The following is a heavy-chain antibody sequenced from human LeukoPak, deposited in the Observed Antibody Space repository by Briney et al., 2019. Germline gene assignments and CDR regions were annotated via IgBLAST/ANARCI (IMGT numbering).Heavy chain of an antibody. V-gene: IGHV3-7*01. CDR2: IKQDGSEK. CDR3: ARDLRDYYGSGFDY. J-gene: IGHJ4*02. D-gene: IGHD3-10*01. CDR1: GFTFSSYW. Sequence: PGGSLRLSCAAPGFTFSSYWMSWVRQAPGKGLEWVANIKQDGSEKYYVDSVKGRFTISRDNAKNSLYLQMNSLRAEDTAVYYCARDLRDYYGSGFDYWGQGTLVTVSS.